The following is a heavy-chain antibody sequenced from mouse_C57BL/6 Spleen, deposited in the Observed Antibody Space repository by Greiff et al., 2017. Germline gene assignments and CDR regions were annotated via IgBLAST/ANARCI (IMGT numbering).Heavy chain of an antibody. D-gene: IGHD2-3*01. J-gene: IGHJ2*01. CDR3: ARWDGYFYYFDY. V-gene: IGHV1-20*01. CDR2: INPYNGDT. CDR1: GYSFTGYF. Sequence: VQLQQSGPELVKPGDSVKISCKASGYSFTGYFMNWVIQSHGKSLEWIGRINPYNGDTFYNQKFKGKATLTVDKSSSTAHMELRSLTSEDSAVYYCARWDGYFYYFDYWGQGTTLTVSS.